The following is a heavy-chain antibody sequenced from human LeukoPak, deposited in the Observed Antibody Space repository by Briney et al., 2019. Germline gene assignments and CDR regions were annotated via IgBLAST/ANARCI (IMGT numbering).Heavy chain of an antibody. Sequence: PSETLSLTCTVSGGSISSYYWSWIRQPAGKGLEWIGYIYYSGSTNYNPSLKSRVTISVDTSKNQFSLKLSSVTAADTAVYYCARDVREGYYDSSGYYTDYWGQGTLVTVSS. J-gene: IGHJ4*02. D-gene: IGHD3-22*01. CDR2: IYYSGST. V-gene: IGHV4-59*01. CDR3: ARDVREGYYDSSGYYTDY. CDR1: GGSISSYY.